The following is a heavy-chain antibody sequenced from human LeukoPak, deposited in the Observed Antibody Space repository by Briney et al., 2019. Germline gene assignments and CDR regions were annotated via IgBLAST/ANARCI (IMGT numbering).Heavy chain of an antibody. V-gene: IGHV3-23*01. CDR1: GFTFSSYA. J-gene: IGHJ4*02. CDR2: ISGSGGST. Sequence: GGSLRLSCAASGFTFSSYAMSWVRQAPGKGLEWVSAISGSGGSTYYADSVKGRFTISRDNSKNTLHLQMNSLRAEDTAVYYCAKDQEGYYDSSGPDYWGQGTLVTVSS. D-gene: IGHD3-22*01. CDR3: AKDQEGYYDSSGPDY.